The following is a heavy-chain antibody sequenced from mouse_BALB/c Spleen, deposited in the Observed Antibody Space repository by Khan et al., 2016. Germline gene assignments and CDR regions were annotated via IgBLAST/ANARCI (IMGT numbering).Heavy chain of an antibody. Sequence: VQLKESGAELVKPGASVKLSCTASGFNIKDTYMHWVKQMPEQGLEWIGRIDPANGNTKYDPKFQGKATITADTSSNTAYLQLSSLTSEDTAVPYCASWSIDYTGQGTTIPVSS. J-gene: IGHJ2*01. V-gene: IGHV14-3*02. CDR2: IDPANGNT. CDR1: GFNIKDTY. CDR3: ASWSIDY.